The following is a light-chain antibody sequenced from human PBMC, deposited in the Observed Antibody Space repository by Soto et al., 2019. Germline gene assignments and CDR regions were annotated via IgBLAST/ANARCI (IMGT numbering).Light chain of an antibody. V-gene: IGKV3-20*01. CDR3: QQYARPPFA. Sequence: EIVLTQSPGTLSLSPGERATLSCRASQRISNSYLAWYQQKPGQAPRLLLYDASSRPTGIPDRVSGSGSGTDFTLTISRLEPEDFAVYYCQQYARPPFAFGQGTKVDIK. CDR1: QRISNSY. CDR2: DAS. J-gene: IGKJ2*01.